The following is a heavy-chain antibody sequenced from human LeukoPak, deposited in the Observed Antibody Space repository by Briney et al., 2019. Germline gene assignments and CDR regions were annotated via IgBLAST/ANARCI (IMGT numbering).Heavy chain of an antibody. D-gene: IGHD4-11*01. J-gene: IGHJ4*02. V-gene: IGHV1-69*05. CDR3: ARDDYSPLEY. CDR1: GGTFSSYA. Sequence: SVKVSCKASGGTFSSYALSWVRQAPGRGLEWMGRIIPIFGTANYAQKFQGRVTITTDESTSTAYMELSSLRSEDTAVYYCARDDYSPLEYWGQGTLVTVSS. CDR2: IIPIFGTA.